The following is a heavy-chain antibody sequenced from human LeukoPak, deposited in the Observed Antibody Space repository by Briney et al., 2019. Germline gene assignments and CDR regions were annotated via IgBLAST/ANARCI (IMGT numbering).Heavy chain of an antibody. Sequence: SVKVSCKPSGGTINDYAVYWVRQAPGQGLEWMARIIPIFGTVNYAQTFQDRLTISADKSTNTAHMELSSLRFDDTAIYYCAAPPPGYSFSNHYYYMDVWGKGTTVSVSS. J-gene: IGHJ6*03. CDR1: GGTINDYA. CDR2: IIPIFGTV. V-gene: IGHV1-69*06. CDR3: AAPPPGYSFSNHYYYMDV. D-gene: IGHD1-1*01.